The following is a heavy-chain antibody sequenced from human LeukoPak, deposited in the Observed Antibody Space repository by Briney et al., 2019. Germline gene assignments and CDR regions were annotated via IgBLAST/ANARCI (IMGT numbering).Heavy chain of an antibody. D-gene: IGHD1-14*01. V-gene: IGHV1-24*01. CDR1: GYTLTELS. CDR3: ATLTTADAFDI. CDR2: FDPEDGKT. Sequence: ASVKVSCKVSGYTLTELSMHWVRQAPGKGLEWMGGFDPEDGKTIYAQKFQGRVAMTEDTSTDTAYMELSSLRSEDTAVYYCATLTTADAFDIWGQGTMVTVSS. J-gene: IGHJ3*02.